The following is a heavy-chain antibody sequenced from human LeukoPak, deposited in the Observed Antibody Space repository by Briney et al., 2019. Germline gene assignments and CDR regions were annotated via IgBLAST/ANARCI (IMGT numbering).Heavy chain of an antibody. J-gene: IGHJ4*02. D-gene: IGHD5-24*01. CDR2: ISGSGGRT. V-gene: IGHV3-23*01. CDR1: GFTFSSYA. Sequence: GGSLRLSCAASGFTFSSYAMSWVRQTPGKGLEWVSRISGSGGRTYYADSVKGRFTISGDKAKNSLYLQMNSLRVEDTAVYYCARDYKYAFDNWGQGTLVTVSS. CDR3: ARDYKYAFDN.